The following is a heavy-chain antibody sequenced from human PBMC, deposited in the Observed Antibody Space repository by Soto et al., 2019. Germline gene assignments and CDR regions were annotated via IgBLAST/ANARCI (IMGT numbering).Heavy chain of an antibody. J-gene: IGHJ4*02. Sequence: QPGGAVRLSGSPSGVVFRDYLIHCGRQAPGKGLVWISRINSDARSASYADSVKGRFTTSRDNGKNTLYLKMHSLRDDPTVVYYCARDGYNGFDYWRQGTLVTVSS. CDR1: GVVFRDYL. D-gene: IGHD5-12*01. CDR2: INSDARSA. CDR3: ARDGYNGFDY. V-gene: IGHV3-74*01.